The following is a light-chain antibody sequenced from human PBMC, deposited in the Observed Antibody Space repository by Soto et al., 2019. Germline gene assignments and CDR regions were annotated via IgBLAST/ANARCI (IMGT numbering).Light chain of an antibody. J-gene: IGKJ1*01. CDR1: QSVSSSY. CDR3: QQYGSSRTWT. Sequence: EIVLTQSPGTLSSSPGERATLSCRASQSVSSSYLAWYQQKPGQAPRLLIYGASSRATGIPDRFSGSGSGTDFTLTISRLEPEDFAVYYCQQYGSSRTWTFGQGTKVDIK. CDR2: GAS. V-gene: IGKV3-20*01.